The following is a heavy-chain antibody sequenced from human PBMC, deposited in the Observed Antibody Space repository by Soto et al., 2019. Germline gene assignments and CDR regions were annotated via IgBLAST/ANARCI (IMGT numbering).Heavy chain of an antibody. CDR2: IYYSGTT. CDR1: GGSISSGAYY. CDR3: ARGDNFGGNYYFDY. J-gene: IGHJ4*01. Sequence: SETLSLTCTVSGGSISSGAYYWSWIRQRPGKGLEWIGYIYYSGTTYYNQSLKSRVSISVDTSKNQISLRLSSVTAADTAVYYCARGDNFGGNYYFDYWGLGTLVTVSS. V-gene: IGHV4-31*03. D-gene: IGHD3-10*01.